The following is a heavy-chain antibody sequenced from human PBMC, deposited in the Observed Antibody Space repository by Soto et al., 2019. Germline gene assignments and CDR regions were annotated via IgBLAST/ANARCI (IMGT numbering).Heavy chain of an antibody. D-gene: IGHD4-17*01. J-gene: IGHJ5*01. CDR1: GASISTTNYY. CDR2: VYYTEHT. V-gene: IGHV4-39*01. CDR3: ARHVRGAVTMNWFDS. Sequence: PSETLSLTCSVSGASISTTNYYWAWIRQPPGQGLEWIGSVYYTEHTYDNPSLKSRVTMSVDTSRNQLSPKLTSMTAADTGVYFCARHVRGAVTMNWFDSWGQGTLVTVSS.